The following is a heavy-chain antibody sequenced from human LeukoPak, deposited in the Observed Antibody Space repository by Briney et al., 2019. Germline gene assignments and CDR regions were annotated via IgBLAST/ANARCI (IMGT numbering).Heavy chain of an antibody. D-gene: IGHD2-8*01. V-gene: IGHV4-34*01. CDR3: ARGGYCTNGVCYRPHYFYYYMDV. CDR1: DGSFSDYY. J-gene: IGHJ6*03. CDR2: INHSGST. Sequence: SETLSLTCAVYDGSFSDYYCTWIRQSPGEGLEWIGEINHSGSTNYNPSLKSRVTISVDTSKSQFSLKLSSVTAADTAVYYCARGGYCTNGVCYRPHYFYYYMDVWGKGTTVTVS.